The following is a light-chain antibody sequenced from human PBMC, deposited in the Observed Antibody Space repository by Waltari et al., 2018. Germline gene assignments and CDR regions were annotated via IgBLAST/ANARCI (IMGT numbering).Light chain of an antibody. V-gene: IGLV2-8*01. CDR1: SNDVGAYNS. J-gene: IGLJ2*01. CDR3: TSYTGNDNSKV. CDR2: EVS. Sequence: QSALTQPPSASGSPGQSVTISCTGTSNDVGAYNSVSWYHRHPGKAPKVMLYEVSKRPSGGPDRVAGSKSGNTASLTVSGLQAEDEADYYCTSYTGNDNSKVFGGGTKLTVL.